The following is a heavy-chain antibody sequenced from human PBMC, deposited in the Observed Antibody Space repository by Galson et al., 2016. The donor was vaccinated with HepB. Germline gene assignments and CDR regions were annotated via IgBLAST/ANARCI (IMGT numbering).Heavy chain of an antibody. V-gene: IGHV3-30*03. CDR3: VRFTGGVDTIPFDY. CDR2: ISYDGSAQ. D-gene: IGHD3-10*01. CDR1: GFTLSSYA. J-gene: IGHJ4*01. Sequence: SLRLSCAASGFTLSSYAVHWIRQAPGKGLDRVAVISYDGSAQYYADSVKGRFSISRDNYQNTVSLELKRLRPNDTAVYYCVRFTGGVDTIPFDYWGRGTLVTVSS.